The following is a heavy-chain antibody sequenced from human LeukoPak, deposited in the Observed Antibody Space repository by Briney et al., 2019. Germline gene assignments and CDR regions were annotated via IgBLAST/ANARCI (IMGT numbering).Heavy chain of an antibody. CDR1: GYTLTELS. CDR3: ATGRWAAAGFDY. D-gene: IGHD6-13*01. Sequence: ASVKVSCKVSGYTLTELSMHWVRQAPGKGLEWMGGFDPEDGETIYAQKFQGRVTMTEDTSTDTAYMELSSLRSEDTAVYYCATGRWAAAGFDYWGQGTLVTVSS. CDR2: FDPEDGET. V-gene: IGHV1-24*01. J-gene: IGHJ4*02.